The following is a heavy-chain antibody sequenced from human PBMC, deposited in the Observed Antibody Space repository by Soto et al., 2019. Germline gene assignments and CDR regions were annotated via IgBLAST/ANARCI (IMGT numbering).Heavy chain of an antibody. CDR2: ISGSGGST. J-gene: IGHJ4*02. D-gene: IGHD3-9*01. CDR3: AKVAPAYYDILTGYPYYFDY. CDR1: GFTFSSYA. V-gene: IGHV3-23*01. Sequence: GGSLRLSCAASGFTFSSYAMSWVRQAPGKGLEWVSAISGSGGSTYYADSVKGRFTISRDNSKNTLYLQMNSLRAGDTAVYYCAKVAPAYYDILTGYPYYFDYWGQGTLVTVSS.